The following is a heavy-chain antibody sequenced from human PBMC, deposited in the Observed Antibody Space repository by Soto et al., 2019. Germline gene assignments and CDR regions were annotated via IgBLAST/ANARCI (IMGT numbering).Heavy chain of an antibody. CDR3: AREGIAVAGTTHYDYYGMDV. CDR2: TYSRSKWYN. CDR1: GDSVSSNSAA. Sequence: PSQTLSLTCVISGDSVSSNSAAWNWIRQSPSRGLEWLVRTYSRSKWYNDYAVSVKSRITIDPDTCNNQFSLQLNSVTPEDTAVYYRAREGIAVAGTTHYDYYGMDVWGQGTTVTLSS. J-gene: IGHJ6*02. D-gene: IGHD6-19*01. V-gene: IGHV6-1*01.